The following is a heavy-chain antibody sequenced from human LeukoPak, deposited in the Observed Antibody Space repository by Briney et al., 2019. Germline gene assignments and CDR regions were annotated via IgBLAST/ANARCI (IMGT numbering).Heavy chain of an antibody. J-gene: IGHJ6*03. Sequence: GASVKVSCKASGGTFSSYAISWVRQAPGQGLEWMGGIIPIFGTANYAQKFQGRVTITTDESTSTAYMELSSLRSEDTAVYYCASSTARGSGTHQPYYYYYMDVWGKGTTVTVYS. CDR2: IIPIFGTA. D-gene: IGHD3-10*01. CDR3: ASSTARGSGTHQPYYYYYMDV. CDR1: GGTFSSYA. V-gene: IGHV1-69*05.